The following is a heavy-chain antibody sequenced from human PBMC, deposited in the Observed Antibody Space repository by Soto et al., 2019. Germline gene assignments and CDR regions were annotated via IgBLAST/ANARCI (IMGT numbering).Heavy chain of an antibody. V-gene: IGHV3-23*01. D-gene: IGHD3-16*01. CDR1: GLTLRSYA. CDR3: AKGGPFTGGFYP. Sequence: EGQLLQSGGDLVQPGGSLRLSCAGSGLTLRSYAMTWIRQTPEKGLEWVSTISGRSGVPSYADSVNGRFTVSRDNSKNTLYLQMNSLRPDDTAIYYCAKGGPFTGGFYPWGQGALFTVAS. J-gene: IGHJ5*02. CDR2: ISGRSGVP.